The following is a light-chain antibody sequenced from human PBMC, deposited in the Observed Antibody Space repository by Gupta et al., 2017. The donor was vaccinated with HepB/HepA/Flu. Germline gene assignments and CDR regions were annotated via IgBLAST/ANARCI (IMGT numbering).Light chain of an antibody. CDR1: SSDVGGYNY. V-gene: IGLV2-14*01. J-gene: IGLJ3*02. Sequence: QSALTQPASVSGSPGPSITISCTGTSSDVGGYNYVSWYQQHPGKAPKPMIYDVSNRPSGVSNRFSGSKSGNTASLTISGLQAEDEADYYCSSYTSSSTPWVFGGGTKLTVL. CDR3: SSYTSSSTPWV. CDR2: DVS.